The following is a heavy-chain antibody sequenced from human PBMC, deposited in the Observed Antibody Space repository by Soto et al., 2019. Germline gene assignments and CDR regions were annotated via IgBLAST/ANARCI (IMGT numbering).Heavy chain of an antibody. D-gene: IGHD3-10*01. CDR1: GFTFSSYA. CDR2: ISYDGSNK. J-gene: IGHJ4*02. CDR3: ARASITPFDY. V-gene: IGHV3-30-3*01. Sequence: QVQLVESGGGVVQPGRSLRLSCAASGFTFSSYAMHWVRQAPGKGPEWVAVISYDGSNKYYADSVKGRFTISRDNSKNTLYLQMNSLRAEDTAVYYCARASITPFDYWGQGTLVTVSS.